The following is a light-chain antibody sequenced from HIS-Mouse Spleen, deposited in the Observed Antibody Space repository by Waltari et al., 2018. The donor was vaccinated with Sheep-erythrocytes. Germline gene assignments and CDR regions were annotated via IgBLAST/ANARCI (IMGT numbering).Light chain of an antibody. V-gene: IGLV2-8*01. Sequence: QSALTQPPSASGSPGQSVTTSCTGTSSDGGGSNYVSWYQQHPGKAPKLMIYEVSKRPSGVPDRFSGSKSGNTASLTVSGLQAEDEADYYCSSYAGSNNWVFGGGTKLTVL. J-gene: IGLJ3*02. CDR3: SSYAGSNNWV. CDR2: EVS. CDR1: SSDGGGSNY.